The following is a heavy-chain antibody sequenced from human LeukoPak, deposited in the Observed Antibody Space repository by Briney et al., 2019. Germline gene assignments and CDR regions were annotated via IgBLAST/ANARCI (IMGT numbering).Heavy chain of an antibody. CDR3: ARAHYDFNFDY. D-gene: IGHD3-3*01. CDR1: GFTFSSYS. Sequence: GGSLRLSCAASGFTFSSYSNNCVRQAPGKGLEWVSSISSSSSYIYYAHSVKGRFNISRDNAKNSLYLQMNRPRAEDTALYYCARAHYDFNFDYWGQGTLVTVSS. V-gene: IGHV3-21*03. CDR2: ISSSSSYI. J-gene: IGHJ4*02.